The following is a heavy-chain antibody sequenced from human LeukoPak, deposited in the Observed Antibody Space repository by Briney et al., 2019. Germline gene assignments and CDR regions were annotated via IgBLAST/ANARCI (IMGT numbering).Heavy chain of an antibody. D-gene: IGHD6-13*01. CDR3: ARGSSWFPRTCFDY. CDR2: ISYDGGNK. V-gene: IGHV3-30-3*01. J-gene: IGHJ4*02. Sequence: GGSLRLSCAASGFTFSSYAMHWVRQAPGEGLEWVAVISYDGGNKYYADSVKGRFTISRDNSKNTLYLQMNSLRAEDTAVYYCARGSSWFPRTCFDYWGQGTLVIVSS. CDR1: GFTFSSYA.